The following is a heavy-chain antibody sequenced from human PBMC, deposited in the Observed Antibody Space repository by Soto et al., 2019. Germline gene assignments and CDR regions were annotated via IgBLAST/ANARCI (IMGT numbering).Heavy chain of an antibody. D-gene: IGHD5-12*01. CDR3: ARGGGYDSFDY. J-gene: IGHJ4*02. V-gene: IGHV4-30-2*06. CDR1: GASISYGGFS. Sequence: TSETLSLTCTVSGASISYGGFSWSWIRQSPGKGLEWIGYISHLESTYFHPSFKSRLTMSIDGTMNQFSLKPSSVTAADMAVYYCARGGGYDSFDYWGQGVLVTVSS. CDR2: ISHLEST.